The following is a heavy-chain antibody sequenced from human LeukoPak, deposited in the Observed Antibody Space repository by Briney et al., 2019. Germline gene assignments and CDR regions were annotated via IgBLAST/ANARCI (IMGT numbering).Heavy chain of an antibody. V-gene: IGHV3-72*01. D-gene: IGHD5-12*01. CDR3: TRASISSTPYYFDY. CDR2: IRNKANSYTT. Sequence: GGSLRLSCAASGFTFSDHYMDWVRQAPGKGLEWVCRIRNKANSYTTEYAASVKGRFTVSRDDSKNSLFLQMLSLKTEDTAMYYCTRASISSTPYYFDYWGQGALVTVSS. J-gene: IGHJ4*02. CDR1: GFTFSDHY.